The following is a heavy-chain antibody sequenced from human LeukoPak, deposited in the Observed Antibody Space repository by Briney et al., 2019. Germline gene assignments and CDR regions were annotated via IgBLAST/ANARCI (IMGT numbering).Heavy chain of an antibody. V-gene: IGHV4-4*07. D-gene: IGHD4-11*01. CDR1: GGSISSYY. CDR3: ARESSGYSNYEDY. Sequence: SETLSLTCTVSGGSISSYYWNWIRQPAGKGLEWIGRIYISGSTNYNPSLKSRVTMSVDTSKNQFSLKLSSVTAADTAVYYCARESSGYSNYEDYWGQGTLVTVSS. CDR2: IYISGST. J-gene: IGHJ4*02.